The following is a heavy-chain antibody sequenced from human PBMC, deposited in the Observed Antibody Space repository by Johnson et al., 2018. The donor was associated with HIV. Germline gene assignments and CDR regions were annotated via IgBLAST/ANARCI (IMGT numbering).Heavy chain of an antibody. CDR2: ISYAGSNN. V-gene: IGHV3-30*18. Sequence: QVQLVESGGGVVQPGRSLRLSCAASGFTFSSYDMHWVRQAPGKGMDWVAFISYAGSNNYYADSVKGRFTISRDNSKNTLYLQMNTLRAEDAAVYYCAKGWDPMTTVNTFAFDIWGQGTMVTVSS. CDR3: AKGWDPMTTVNTFAFDI. J-gene: IGHJ3*02. CDR1: GFTFSSYD. D-gene: IGHD4-11*01.